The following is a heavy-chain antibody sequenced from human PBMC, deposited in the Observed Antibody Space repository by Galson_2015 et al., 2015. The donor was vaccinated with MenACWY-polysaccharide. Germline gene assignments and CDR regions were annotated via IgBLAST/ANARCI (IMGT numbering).Heavy chain of an antibody. CDR2: IYPADSDT. Sequence: QSGAEVKKPGESLTISCTGSGYSFTSNWIGWVRQMPGKGLEWMGIIYPADSDTRYSPSFQGQFTISADKSISTAYLQWSSLKASDTAVYYCARLSATGTVTFDYWGQGTLVTVSS. CDR3: ARLSATGTVTFDY. J-gene: IGHJ4*02. V-gene: IGHV5-51*03. D-gene: IGHD4-17*01. CDR1: GYSFTSNW.